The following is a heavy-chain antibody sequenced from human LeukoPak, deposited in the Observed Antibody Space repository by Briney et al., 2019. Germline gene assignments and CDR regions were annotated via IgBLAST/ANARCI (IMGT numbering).Heavy chain of an antibody. CDR3: ARIVGAGDAFDI. J-gene: IGHJ3*02. V-gene: IGHV4-30-4*08. D-gene: IGHD1-26*01. CDR1: GGSISSGDYY. CDR2: IYYSGST. Sequence: SETLSLTCTVSGGSISSGDYYWSWIRQPPGKGLEWIGYIYYSGSTYYNPSLKSRVTISVETSKNQFSLKLSSVTAADTAVYYCARIVGAGDAFDIWGQGTMVTVSS.